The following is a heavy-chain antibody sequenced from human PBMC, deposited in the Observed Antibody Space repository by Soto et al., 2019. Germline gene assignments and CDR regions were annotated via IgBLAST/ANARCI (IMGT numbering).Heavy chain of an antibody. V-gene: IGHV3-7*01. CDR2: IKQDGSEK. J-gene: IGHJ4*02. D-gene: IGHD3-9*01. CDR1: GFTFSSYW. Sequence: GGSLRLSCAASGFTFSSYWMSWVRQAPGKGLEWVANIKQDGSEKYYVDSVKGRFTISRDNAKNSLYLQMNSLRAEDTAVYYCARAPLGDDYDILTGIFSYYFDYWGQGTLVTVSS. CDR3: ARAPLGDDYDILTGIFSYYFDY.